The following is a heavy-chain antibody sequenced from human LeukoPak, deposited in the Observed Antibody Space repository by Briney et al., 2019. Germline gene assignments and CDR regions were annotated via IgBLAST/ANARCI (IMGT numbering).Heavy chain of an antibody. J-gene: IGHJ5*02. V-gene: IGHV4-34*01. CDR1: GGSFSGYY. Sequence: SETLSLTCAVYGGSFSGYYWSWIRQPPGKGLEWIGEINHSGSTNCNPSLKSRVTISVDTSKNQFSLKLSSVTAADTAVYYCASTHYDFWSGYPGNWFDPWGQGTLVTVSS. CDR2: INHSGST. D-gene: IGHD3-3*01. CDR3: ASTHYDFWSGYPGNWFDP.